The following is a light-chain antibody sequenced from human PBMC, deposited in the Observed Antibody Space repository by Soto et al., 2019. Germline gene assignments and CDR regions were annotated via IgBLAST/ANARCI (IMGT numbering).Light chain of an antibody. CDR3: LQYSGSSYT. CDR1: QFIDRW. J-gene: IGKJ2*01. CDR2: DAS. V-gene: IGKV1-5*01. Sequence: DIQMTQSPSTLSASVGYRVTITCRASQFIDRWLAWYQQKPGKAPQYLIFDASSLYGGVPLRFSGSGSGTEFTLTITSLQPDDSATYYCLQYSGSSYTFGQGTRVEIK.